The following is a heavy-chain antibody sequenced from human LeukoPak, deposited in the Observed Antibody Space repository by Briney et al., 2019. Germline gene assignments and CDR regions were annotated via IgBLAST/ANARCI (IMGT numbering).Heavy chain of an antibody. D-gene: IGHD2-2*01. CDR2: ISAYNGNT. Sequence: ASVKVSCKASGYTFTSYGISWVRQAPGQGLEWMGWISAYNGNTNYAQKLQGRVTVTTDTSTSTAYMELRSLRSDDTAVYYCARESARPTADHCSSTSCYRHFDYWGQGTLVTVSS. J-gene: IGHJ4*02. CDR1: GYTFTSYG. CDR3: ARESARPTADHCSSTSCYRHFDY. V-gene: IGHV1-18*01.